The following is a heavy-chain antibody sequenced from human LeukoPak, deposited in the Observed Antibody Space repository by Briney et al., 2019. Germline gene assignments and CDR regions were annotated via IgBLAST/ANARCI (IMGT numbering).Heavy chain of an antibody. CDR2: IYYSGST. CDR1: GCSISSSSYY. V-gene: IGHV4-39*01. Sequence: SETLSLTCTVSGCSISSSSYYWGWIRQPPGKGLEWIVSIYYSGSTYYNPSIKSRVTISVDTSKNQFSLKLSSVTAADTAVYYCARPPDCSSTSCFAEYFQHWGQGTLVTVSS. CDR3: ARPPDCSSTSCFAEYFQH. J-gene: IGHJ1*01. D-gene: IGHD2-2*01.